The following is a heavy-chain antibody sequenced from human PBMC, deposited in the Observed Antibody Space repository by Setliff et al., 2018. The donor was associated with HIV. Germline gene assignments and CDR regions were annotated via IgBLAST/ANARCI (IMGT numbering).Heavy chain of an antibody. V-gene: IGHV4-39*01. Sequence: SETLSLTCTVAGGSISSSTYDWGWLRQPPGKGLEWLGTISYSGSTYYNQSLKSRVIISVDTSKHQFSLKLNSVTAPDTAVYYCSSPRGYCSGVTCHFWYFDLWGRGTLVTVSS. CDR3: SSPRGYCSGVTCHFWYFDL. CDR1: GGSISSSTYD. CDR2: ISYSGST. J-gene: IGHJ2*01. D-gene: IGHD2-15*01.